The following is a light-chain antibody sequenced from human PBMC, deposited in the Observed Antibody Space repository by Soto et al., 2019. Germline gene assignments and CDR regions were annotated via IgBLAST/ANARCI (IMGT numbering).Light chain of an antibody. CDR2: AAS. Sequence: EIVLTQSPGTLSLSPGERATLSCRASQSGSSRSLAWYQQKPGQAPRLLIYAASSRATGIPDRFSGGGSGTDFTLTISRLEPEDFAVYYCQHYSSSRWTFGQGTKVDIK. J-gene: IGKJ1*01. CDR3: QHYSSSRWT. CDR1: QSGSSRS. V-gene: IGKV3-20*01.